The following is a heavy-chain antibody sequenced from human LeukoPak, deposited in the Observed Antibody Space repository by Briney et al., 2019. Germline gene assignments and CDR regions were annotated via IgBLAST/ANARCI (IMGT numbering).Heavy chain of an antibody. CDR1: GGSISSYY. Sequence: PSETLSLTCTVSGGSISSYYWSWIRQPAGKGLEWIGRIYTSGSTKYNPSLKSRVTMSVDTSKNQFSLKLSSVTAADTAVYYCARDTDCSSTSCFPYYYYYMDVWGKGTTVTVSS. V-gene: IGHV4-4*07. CDR3: ARDTDCSSTSCFPYYYYYMDV. D-gene: IGHD2-2*01. CDR2: IYTSGST. J-gene: IGHJ6*03.